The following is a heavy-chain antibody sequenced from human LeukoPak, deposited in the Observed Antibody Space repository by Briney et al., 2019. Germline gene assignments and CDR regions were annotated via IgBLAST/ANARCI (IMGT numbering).Heavy chain of an antibody. CDR1: GFTFSDYY. J-gene: IGHJ6*02. CDR2: ISSSGSTI. D-gene: IGHD3-3*01. V-gene: IGHV3-11*01. Sequence: GGSLRLSCAASGFTFSDYYMSWIRQAPGKGLEWVSYISSSGSTIYYADSVKGRFTISRDNAKNSLYLQMNSLRAEDTAVYYCARDRAVTIRYYYYYGMDVWGQGTTVTVSS. CDR3: ARDRAVTIRYYYYYGMDV.